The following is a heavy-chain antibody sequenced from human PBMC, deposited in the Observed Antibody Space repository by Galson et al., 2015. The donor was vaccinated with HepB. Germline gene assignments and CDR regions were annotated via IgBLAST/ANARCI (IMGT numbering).Heavy chain of an antibody. J-gene: IGHJ4*02. CDR1: GYTFTGYY. CDR2: INPNSGGT. D-gene: IGHD6-19*01. CDR3: ARDPPKYSSGWFSDY. Sequence: SVKVSCKASGYTFTGYYMHWVRQAPGQGLEWMGWINPNSGGTNYAQKFQGRVTMTRDTSISTAYMELSRLRSDDTAVYYCARDPPKYSSGWFSDYWGQGTPVTVSS. V-gene: IGHV1-2*02.